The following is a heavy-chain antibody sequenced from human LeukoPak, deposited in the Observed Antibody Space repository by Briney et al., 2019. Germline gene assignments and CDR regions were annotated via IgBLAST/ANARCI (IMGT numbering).Heavy chain of an antibody. V-gene: IGHV3-74*01. CDR1: GFTFSNYW. D-gene: IGHD5-12*01. CDR2: INSDGSGT. Sequence: PGGSLRLSCAASGFTFSNYWMHWVRQAPGKGLLWVSHINSDGSGTRYADSVKGRFAISRDNAKNTLHLQMNSLRAEDTGVYFCARDGYHVAFDIWGQGTVVTVSS. J-gene: IGHJ3*02. CDR3: ARDGYHVAFDI.